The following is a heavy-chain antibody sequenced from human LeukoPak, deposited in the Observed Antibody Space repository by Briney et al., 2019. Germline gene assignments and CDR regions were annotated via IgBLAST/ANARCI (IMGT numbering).Heavy chain of an antibody. V-gene: IGHV3-48*01. CDR1: GFTFSSYS. CDR3: ARDTGSGSYSDY. Sequence: GGSLRLSCAASGFTFSSYSMNWVRQAPGKGLEWASYISSSSSTIYYADSVKGRFTISRDNAKNSLYLQMNSLRAEDTAVYYCARDTGSGSYSDYWGQGTLVTVSS. D-gene: IGHD1-26*01. CDR2: ISSSSSTI. J-gene: IGHJ4*02.